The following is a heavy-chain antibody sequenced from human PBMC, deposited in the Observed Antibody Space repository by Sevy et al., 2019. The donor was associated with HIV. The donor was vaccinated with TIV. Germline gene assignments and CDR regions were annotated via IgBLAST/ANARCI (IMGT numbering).Heavy chain of an antibody. V-gene: IGHV3-23*01. D-gene: IGHD3-22*01. CDR3: AKALNPALESMLEVNLRSLKGFDV. Sequence: GGSLRLSCAASGFTFNTHAMNWVRQAPGKGLEWVSVISGPGYGTNYADSVKGRFTISRDNSKNTLFLQMNSLRDDDTAVYYVAKALNPALESMLEVNLRSLKGFDVWGQGTMVTVSS. CDR1: GFTFNTHA. CDR2: ISGPGYGT. J-gene: IGHJ3*01.